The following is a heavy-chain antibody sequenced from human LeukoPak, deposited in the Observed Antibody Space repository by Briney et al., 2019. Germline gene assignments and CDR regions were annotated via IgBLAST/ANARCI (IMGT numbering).Heavy chain of an antibody. J-gene: IGHJ4*02. CDR1: GFTFSSYA. CDR3: AKDNHIVVVPAAIDY. D-gene: IGHD2-2*01. Sequence: GGSLRLFCAASGFTFSSYAMSWVRQAPGKGLEWVSAISGSGGSTYYADSVKGRFTISRDNSKNTLYLQMNSLRAEDTAVYYCAKDNHIVVVPAAIDYWGQGTLVTVSS. CDR2: ISGSGGST. V-gene: IGHV3-23*01.